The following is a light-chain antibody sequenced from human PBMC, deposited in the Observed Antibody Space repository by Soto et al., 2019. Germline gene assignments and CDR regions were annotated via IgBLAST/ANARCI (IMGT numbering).Light chain of an antibody. CDR2: GAS. CDR3: QQSFSTPYT. CDR1: HSVDSN. J-gene: IGKJ2*01. Sequence: EIVMTQSPGTLSVSTGQGATLSCRASHSVDSNLAWYQQRPGQAPRLLIFGASTRPTGIPDRFSGSGSGTEFTLTISSLQSEDFATYFCQQSFSTPYTFGQGTKLEI. V-gene: IGKV3D-15*01.